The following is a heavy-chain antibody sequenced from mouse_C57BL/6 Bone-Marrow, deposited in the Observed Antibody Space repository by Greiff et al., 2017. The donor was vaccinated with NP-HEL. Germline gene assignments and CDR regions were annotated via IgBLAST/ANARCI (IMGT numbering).Heavy chain of an antibody. CDR1: GFTFSSYG. CDR2: ISSGGSYT. CDR3: ARQLGRRNYFDY. J-gene: IGHJ2*01. V-gene: IGHV5-6*01. D-gene: IGHD4-1*01. Sequence: EVQRVESGGDLVKPGGSLKLSCAASGFTFSSYGMSWVRQTPDKRLEWVATISSGGSYTYYPDSVKGRFTISRDNAKNTLYLQMSSMKSEDTAMYYCARQLGRRNYFDYWGQGTTLTVSS.